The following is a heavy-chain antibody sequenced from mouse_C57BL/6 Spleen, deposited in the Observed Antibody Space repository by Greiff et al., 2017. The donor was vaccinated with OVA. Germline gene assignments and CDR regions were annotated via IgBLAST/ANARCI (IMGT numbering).Heavy chain of an antibody. CDR3: ARDGSYAIDY. J-gene: IGHJ4*01. V-gene: IGHV5-16*01. CDR1: GFTFSDYY. Sequence: EVKLVESEGGLVQPGSSMKLSCTASGFTFSDYYMAWVRQVPEKGLEWVANINYDGSSTYYLDSLKSRFIISRDNAKNILYLQMSSLKSEDTATYYCARDGSYAIDYWGQGTSVTVSS. CDR2: INYDGSST.